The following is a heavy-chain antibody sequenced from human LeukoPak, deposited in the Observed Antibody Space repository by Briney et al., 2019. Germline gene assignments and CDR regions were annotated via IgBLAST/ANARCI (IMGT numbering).Heavy chain of an antibody. J-gene: IGHJ4*02. CDR1: GFTFSSYS. V-gene: IGHV3-48*01. CDR2: VSSSGNTI. CDR3: ARIGNFDY. Sequence: PGGSLRLSCAASGFTFSSYSMNWVRQAPGKGLEWVSYVSSSGNTIYYADSVKGRFTISRDNAKNSLYLQMNSLRAEDTAMYYCARIGNFDYWGQGTLVTVSS. D-gene: IGHD3-10*01.